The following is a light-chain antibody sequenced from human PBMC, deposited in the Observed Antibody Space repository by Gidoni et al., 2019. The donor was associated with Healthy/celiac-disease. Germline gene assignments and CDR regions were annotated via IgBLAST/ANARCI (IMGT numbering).Light chain of an antibody. V-gene: IGKV1-5*03. J-gene: IGKJ1*01. Sequence: DIQMTQSPSTLSASVGDRVTITCRASQSISTWLAWYQQKPGKAPKLLIYKASSLESGVPSRFSGSGSGTEFTLTISSLQPVDFATYYCQQYNSCSWAFGQGTKVEIK. CDR2: KAS. CDR3: QQYNSCSWA. CDR1: QSISTW.